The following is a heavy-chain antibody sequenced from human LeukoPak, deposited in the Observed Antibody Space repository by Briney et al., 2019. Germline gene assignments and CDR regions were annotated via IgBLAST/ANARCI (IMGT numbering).Heavy chain of an antibody. D-gene: IGHD3-22*01. CDR2: INHSGST. Sequence: SETLSLTCAVYGGSFSGYYWSWIRQPPGKGLEWIGEINHSGSTNYNPSLKSRVTISVDTSKNQFSLKLSSVTAADTAVYYCASTYYDSSGYYYLDYWGQGTLVTVSS. CDR1: GGSFSGYY. CDR3: ASTYYDSSGYYYLDY. J-gene: IGHJ4*02. V-gene: IGHV4-34*01.